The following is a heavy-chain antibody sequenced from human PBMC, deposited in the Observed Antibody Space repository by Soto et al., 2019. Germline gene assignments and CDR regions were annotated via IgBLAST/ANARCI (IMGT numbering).Heavy chain of an antibody. V-gene: IGHV4-59*08. D-gene: IGHD1-26*01. Sequence: QVHVQQSGPGLVKPSETLSLSCTVSSGPSSSHNWGWIRQPPWRGLEWIGYVYYTGGTSYNPSLKSRVTISADTSTNHISLTLSSVTAADTAVYYCVRQGIDYLHGLVDVWGQGTTVSVSS. CDR1: SGPSSSHN. J-gene: IGHJ6*02. CDR2: VYYTGGT. CDR3: VRQGIDYLHGLVDV.